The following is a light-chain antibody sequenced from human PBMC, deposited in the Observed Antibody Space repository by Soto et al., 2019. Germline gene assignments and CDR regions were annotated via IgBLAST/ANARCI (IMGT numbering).Light chain of an antibody. V-gene: IGKV1-39*01. Sequence: DIQMTQSPSSLSASVGDRVTITCRASQSISNYLNWYQQKPGKAPKLLMFAASSLQSGVPSRFSGGGSGTDFTLTISSLQPEDFATYYCQQSYSTPRTFGQGTKVDIK. CDR1: QSISNY. CDR2: AAS. J-gene: IGKJ1*01. CDR3: QQSYSTPRT.